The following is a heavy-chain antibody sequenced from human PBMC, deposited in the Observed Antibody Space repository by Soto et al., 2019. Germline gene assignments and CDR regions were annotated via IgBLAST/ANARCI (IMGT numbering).Heavy chain of an antibody. Sequence: SETLSLTCNVPGDSIKTHYWSWIRQAPGKGLEGIGYIYYSGSTLYNPSLKSRVTISADTAKNQFSLRLTSLTAADTAVYYCASGWMAAFDNWGQGTLVTVSS. J-gene: IGHJ4*02. CDR1: GDSIKTHY. V-gene: IGHV4-59*11. D-gene: IGHD2-2*03. CDR2: IYYSGST. CDR3: ASGWMAAFDN.